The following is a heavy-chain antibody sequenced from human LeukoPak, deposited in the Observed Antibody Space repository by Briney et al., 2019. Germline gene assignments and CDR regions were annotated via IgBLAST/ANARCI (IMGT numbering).Heavy chain of an antibody. D-gene: IGHD3-10*01. Sequence: PSETLSLTCAVYGGSFSGYFWSWIRQPPGKGLEWIGGINHSGSINYNPSLKSRVTISVDTSKNQFSLKLSSVTAADTAVYYCAVNMVRGVIKGYFDYWGQGTLVTVSS. CDR2: INHSGSI. CDR1: GGSFSGYF. V-gene: IGHV4-34*01. J-gene: IGHJ4*02. CDR3: AVNMVRGVIKGYFDY.